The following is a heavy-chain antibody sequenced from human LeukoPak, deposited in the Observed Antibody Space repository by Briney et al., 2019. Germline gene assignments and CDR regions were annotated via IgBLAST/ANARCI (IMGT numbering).Heavy chain of an antibody. CDR1: GGSISSGGYY. Sequence: NPSETLSLTCTVSGGSISSGGYYWSWIRQPPGKGLEWIGYIYHSGSTYYNPSLKSRVTISVDRSKNQFSLKLSSVTAADTAVYYCARGRATTLFDPWGQGTLVTVSS. CDR2: IYHSGST. J-gene: IGHJ5*02. V-gene: IGHV4-30-2*01. D-gene: IGHD1-7*01. CDR3: ARGRATTLFDP.